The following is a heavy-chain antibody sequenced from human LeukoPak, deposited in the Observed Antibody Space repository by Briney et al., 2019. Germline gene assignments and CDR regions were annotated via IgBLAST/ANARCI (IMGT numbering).Heavy chain of an antibody. Sequence: SETLSLTCPVSGDSISGYYWSWLRQPPGKGPECIGYISYSGSTKYSPSLKSLVTISIDTSKNQFSLKVTSVTAADTAVYYCARDTGSSWYPEYFHHWGQGTLVTVSS. J-gene: IGHJ1*01. CDR1: GDSISGYY. CDR3: ARDTGSSWYPEYFHH. V-gene: IGHV4-59*01. CDR2: ISYSGST. D-gene: IGHD6-13*01.